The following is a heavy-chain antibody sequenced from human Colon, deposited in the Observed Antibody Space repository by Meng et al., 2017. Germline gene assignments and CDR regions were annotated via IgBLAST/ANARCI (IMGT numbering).Heavy chain of an antibody. CDR1: GFTFRESY. CDR3: ARDHGTGLDH. V-gene: IGHV3-11*01. D-gene: IGHD1-14*01. CDR2: ISSSGKII. J-gene: IGHJ4*02. Sequence: VLVGESGGVLVTPGGSLRLACAASGFTFRESYMNWLRQAPGKGLEWVSNISSSGKIIDYVDSVKGRFTISRDNANNSLYLQMDSLTADDTAVYYCARDHGTGLDHWGQGALVTVSS.